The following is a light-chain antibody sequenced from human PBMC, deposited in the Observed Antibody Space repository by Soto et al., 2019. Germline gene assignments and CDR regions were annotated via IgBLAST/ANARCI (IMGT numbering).Light chain of an antibody. CDR1: QSVSSY. J-gene: IGKJ5*01. V-gene: IGKV3-11*01. Sequence: EIVLTQSPATVSLSPGERATLSCRASQSVSSYLAWYQQKPGQAPRLLIYDASNRATGIPARFNGSGSGTEFTLTITSLQSEDFAVYYCQHYISWPITFGQGTRLEI. CDR3: QHYISWPIT. CDR2: DAS.